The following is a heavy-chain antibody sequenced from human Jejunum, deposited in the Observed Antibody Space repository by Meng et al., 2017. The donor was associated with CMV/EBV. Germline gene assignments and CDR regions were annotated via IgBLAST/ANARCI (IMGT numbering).Heavy chain of an antibody. Sequence: AASRFTFSSSSMTWVRQAPGKGLEWVGYIPSSSSTIYYADSVKGRFTISRDNAKNSLYLQINSLRAEDTAVYYCARDPVLNGLDVWGQGATVTVSS. CDR1: RFTFSSSS. J-gene: IGHJ6*02. CDR3: ARDPVLNGLDV. CDR2: IPSSSSTI. V-gene: IGHV3-48*04.